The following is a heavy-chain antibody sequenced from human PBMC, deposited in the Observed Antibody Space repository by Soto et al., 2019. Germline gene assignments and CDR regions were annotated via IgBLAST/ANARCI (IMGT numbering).Heavy chain of an antibody. CDR1: GGSISSYY. CDR2: IYYSGST. D-gene: IGHD3-3*01. CDR3: ARHSDFWSRGWFDP. Sequence: SETLSLTCTVSGGSISSYYWSWIRQPPGKGLEWIGYIYYSGSTNYNPSLKSRVTISVDTSKNQFSLKLSSVTAADTAVYYCARHSDFWSRGWFDPWGQGTLVTVSS. J-gene: IGHJ5*02. V-gene: IGHV4-59*08.